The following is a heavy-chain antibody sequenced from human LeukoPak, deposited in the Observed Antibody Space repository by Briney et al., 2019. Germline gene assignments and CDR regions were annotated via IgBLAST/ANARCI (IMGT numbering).Heavy chain of an antibody. CDR1: GFTFSSYA. CDR2: ISYDGSNK. Sequence: GRSLRLSCAASGFTFSSYAMHWVRQAPGKGLEWVAVISYDGSNKYYADSVKGRFTISRDNSKNTLYLQMNSLRAEDTAVYYCARDSLGSKYYDFWSGYYTEEYYFDYWGQGTLVTVSS. V-gene: IGHV3-30-3*01. J-gene: IGHJ4*02. D-gene: IGHD3-3*01. CDR3: ARDSLGSKYYDFWSGYYTEEYYFDY.